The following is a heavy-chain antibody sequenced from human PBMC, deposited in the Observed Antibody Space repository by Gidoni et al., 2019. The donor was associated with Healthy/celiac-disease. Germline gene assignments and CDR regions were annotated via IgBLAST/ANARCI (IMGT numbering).Heavy chain of an antibody. J-gene: IGHJ5*02. CDR3: ARGRNSSSSRARFDP. V-gene: IGHV4-34*01. Sequence: QVQLQQWGAGLLKPSETLSLTCAVYGGSFSGYYWSWIRQPPGKGLEWIGEINHSGSTNYNPSLKSRVTISVDTSKNQFSLKLSSVTAADTAVYYCARGRNSSSSRARFDPWGQGTLVTVSS. CDR1: GGSFSGYY. D-gene: IGHD6-6*01. CDR2: INHSGST.